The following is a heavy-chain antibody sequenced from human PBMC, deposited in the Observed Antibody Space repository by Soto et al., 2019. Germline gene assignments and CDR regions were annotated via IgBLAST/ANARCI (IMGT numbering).Heavy chain of an antibody. CDR3: ARDSGFTDFWSGANWFDP. J-gene: IGHJ5*02. Sequence: ASVKVSCKACGYTFTSYYMHWVRQAPGQGLEWMGIINPSGGSTSYAQKFQGRVTMTRDTSTSTVYMELSSLRSEDTAVYYCARDSGFTDFWSGANWFDPWGQGTLVTVSS. CDR2: INPSGGST. CDR1: GYTFTSYY. D-gene: IGHD3-3*01. V-gene: IGHV1-46*01.